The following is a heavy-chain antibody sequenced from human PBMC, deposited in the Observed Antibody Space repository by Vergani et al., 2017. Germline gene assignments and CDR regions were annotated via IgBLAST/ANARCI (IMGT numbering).Heavy chain of an antibody. CDR2: IYHSGST. V-gene: IGHV4-38-2*02. CDR1: GYSISSGYY. J-gene: IGHJ6*03. Sequence: QVQLQESGPGLVKPSETLSLTCAVSGYSISSGYYWGWIRQPPGKGLEWIGSIYHSGSTYYNPSLKSRVTISVDTSKNQFSLKLSSVTAADTAVYYCARDVPAAMHSYYYMDVWGKGTTVTVSS. D-gene: IGHD2-2*01. CDR3: ARDVPAAMHSYYYMDV.